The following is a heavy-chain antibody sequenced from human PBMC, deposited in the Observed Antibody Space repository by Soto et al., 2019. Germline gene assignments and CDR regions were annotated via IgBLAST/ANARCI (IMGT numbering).Heavy chain of an antibody. J-gene: IGHJ5*02. Sequence: ASVKVSCKASGYTFTSYAMHWVRQAPGQRLEWMGWINAGNGNTKYSQKFQGRVTITRDTSASTAYMELSSLRSEDTAVYYCAWRLQVVVAAADLLDPWGQGTLVTAPQ. CDR2: INAGNGNT. CDR3: AWRLQVVVAAADLLDP. D-gene: IGHD2-15*01. V-gene: IGHV1-3*01. CDR1: GYTFTSYA.